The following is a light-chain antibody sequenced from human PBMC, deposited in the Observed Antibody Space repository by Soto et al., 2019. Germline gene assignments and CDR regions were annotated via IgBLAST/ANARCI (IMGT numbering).Light chain of an antibody. CDR2: DAS. J-gene: IGKJ1*01. CDR3: QQYCRSGT. CDR1: QSVSSY. V-gene: IGKV3-20*01. Sequence: EFVLTQSPATLSLSPGERATLSCRASQSVSSYLAWYQQKPGQAPRLLIYDASNRATGIPDRFSGSGSGTDFTLTSSRLEPEDFAVYYCQQYCRSGTFGQGTKVDIK.